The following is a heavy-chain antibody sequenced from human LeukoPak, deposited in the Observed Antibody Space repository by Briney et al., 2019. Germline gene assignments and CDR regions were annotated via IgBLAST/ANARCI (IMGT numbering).Heavy chain of an antibody. J-gene: IGHJ4*02. CDR1: GYTFTSYS. D-gene: IGHD4-17*01. Sequence: GASVEVSCQACGYTFTSYSMHWVRQAPGQRLEWMGWTNAGNGDTKYPQKFQGRVTIIRDTSASTAYMEPSLLDSDDRAVYFCGRDRYGDDHLIPQPDYWGPGTLVTVSS. CDR2: TNAGNGDT. CDR3: GRDRYGDDHLIPQPDY. V-gene: IGHV1-3*01.